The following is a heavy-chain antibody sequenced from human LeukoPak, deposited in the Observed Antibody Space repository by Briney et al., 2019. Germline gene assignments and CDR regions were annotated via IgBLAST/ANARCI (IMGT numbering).Heavy chain of an antibody. CDR1: GGSFSDYY. CDR3: ARVLAVAGIPNCFDL. J-gene: IGHJ2*01. CDR2: IYTSGST. V-gene: IGHV4-4*07. Sequence: SETLSLTCTVSGGSFSDYYWSWIRQPAGKGLEWIGRIYTSGSTNYNPSLKSRVTMSVDTSKNQFSLKLSSVTAADTAVYYCARVLAVAGIPNCFDLWGRGTLVTVSS. D-gene: IGHD6-19*01.